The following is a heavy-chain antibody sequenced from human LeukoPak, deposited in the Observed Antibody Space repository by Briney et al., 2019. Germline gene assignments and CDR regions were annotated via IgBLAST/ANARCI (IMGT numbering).Heavy chain of an antibody. CDR3: AREARFLEWLLSVPNYYFDY. V-gene: IGHV3-30-3*01. J-gene: IGHJ4*02. Sequence: PGGSLRLSCAASGFTFSSYAMHWVRQAPGKGLEWVAVISYDGSNKYYADSVKGRFTISRDNSKNTLYLQMNSLRAEDTAVYYCAREARFLEWLLSVPNYYFDYWGQGTLVTVSS. D-gene: IGHD3-3*01. CDR2: ISYDGSNK. CDR1: GFTFSSYA.